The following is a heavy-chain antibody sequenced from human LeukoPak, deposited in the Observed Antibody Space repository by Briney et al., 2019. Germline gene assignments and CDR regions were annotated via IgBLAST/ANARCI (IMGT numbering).Heavy chain of an antibody. J-gene: IGHJ4*02. Sequence: GGSLRLSCAASGFTFSGSPMHWVRQASGKGLEWVGRIRTKATSYDAAYAASVKGRFTISRDDSKNTAYLQMNSLRAEDTAVYYCARARITMVRGVLDYWGQGTLVTVSS. V-gene: IGHV3-73*01. CDR3: ARARITMVRGVLDY. CDR2: IRTKATSYDA. CDR1: GFTFSGSP. D-gene: IGHD3-10*01.